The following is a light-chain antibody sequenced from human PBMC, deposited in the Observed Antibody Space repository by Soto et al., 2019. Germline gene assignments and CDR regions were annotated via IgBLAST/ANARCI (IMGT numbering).Light chain of an antibody. CDR1: QTISNW. CDR3: QQYSIYPYT. Sequence: DIQMTQSPSTLSASVGDRVTITCRASQTISNWLAWYQQKPGKAPKLLTYDASSLPSGVPPRFSGSGFGTDFTLTISSLQPGDFATYYCQQYSIYPYTFGQGTALEIK. V-gene: IGKV1-5*01. J-gene: IGKJ2*01. CDR2: DAS.